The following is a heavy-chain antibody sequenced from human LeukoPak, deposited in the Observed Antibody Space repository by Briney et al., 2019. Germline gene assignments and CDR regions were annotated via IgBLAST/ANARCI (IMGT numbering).Heavy chain of an antibody. CDR2: ISGSGNYI. CDR3: ARDEFPGGGSDPFEY. CDR1: GFTFSSYS. J-gene: IGHJ4*02. Sequence: PGGSLRLSCAASGFTFSSYSMTWVRQAPGKGLEWFSSISGSGNYINYADSVKGRFTISSDNAKKFLYLQMNSLRAEDTAVYYCARDEFPGGGSDPFEYWGQGTVVSVSS. D-gene: IGHD3-10*01. V-gene: IGHV3-21*01.